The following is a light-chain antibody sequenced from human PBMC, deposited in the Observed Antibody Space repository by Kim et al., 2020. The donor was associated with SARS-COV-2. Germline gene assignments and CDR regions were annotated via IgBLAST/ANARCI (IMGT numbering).Light chain of an antibody. CDR3: QQSYITPFT. J-gene: IGKJ3*01. V-gene: IGKV1-39*01. CDR1: QSISSH. CDR2: AAS. Sequence: DIQMTQSPSSLSAYVGDRVTITCRTSQSISSHLNWYHQKPGRAPKLLIYAASTLQGGVPSRFSGSGSETDFTLTISSLQPEDFATYFCQQSYITPFTFGPGTKVDIK.